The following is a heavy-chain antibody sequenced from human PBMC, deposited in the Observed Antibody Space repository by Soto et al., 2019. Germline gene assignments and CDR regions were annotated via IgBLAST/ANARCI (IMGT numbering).Heavy chain of an antibody. CDR2: ISSSSSYI. V-gene: IGHV3-21*01. D-gene: IGHD3-16*02. CDR3: ARGSGDDYVWGSYRFSPRRYFDY. CDR1: GFTFSSYS. J-gene: IGHJ4*02. Sequence: EVQLVESGGGLVKPGGSLRLSCAASGFTFSSYSMNWVRQAPGKGLEWVSSISSSSSYIYYADSVKGRFTISRDNAKNSLYQQMNSLRDEYTGVYYCARGSGDDYVWGSYRFSPRRYFDYGGQGTLVTVCS.